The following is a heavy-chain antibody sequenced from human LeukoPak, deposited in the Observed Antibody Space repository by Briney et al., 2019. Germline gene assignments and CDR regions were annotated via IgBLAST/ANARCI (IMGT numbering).Heavy chain of an antibody. Sequence: GGSLRLPCSASGFTFGSYAMHWVRQAPGKGLEYVSAISSNGGSTYYADSVKGRFTISRDNSKNTLYLQMSSLRAEDTAVYYCVKDIGITISWWGQGTLVTVSS. CDR2: ISSNGGST. CDR1: GFTFGSYA. J-gene: IGHJ4*02. D-gene: IGHD3-3*01. V-gene: IGHV3-64D*06. CDR3: VKDIGITISW.